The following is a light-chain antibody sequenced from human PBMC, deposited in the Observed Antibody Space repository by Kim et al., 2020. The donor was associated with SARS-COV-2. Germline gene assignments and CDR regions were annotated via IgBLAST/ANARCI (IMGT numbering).Light chain of an antibody. Sequence: GASVKLTCTLSSGHISYAIAWHQQQPEKGPRYLMKLNTDGSHSKGDGIPDRFSGSSSGAERYLTISSLQSEDEADYYCQTWGTGPVFGGGTQLTVL. CDR1: SGHISYA. CDR3: QTWGTGPV. J-gene: IGLJ2*01. CDR2: LNTDGSH. V-gene: IGLV4-69*01.